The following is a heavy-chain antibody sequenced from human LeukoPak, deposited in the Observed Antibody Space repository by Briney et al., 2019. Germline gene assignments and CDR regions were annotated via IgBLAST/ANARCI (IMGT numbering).Heavy chain of an antibody. CDR2: IKQDGGEK. J-gene: IGHJ5*02. D-gene: IGHD3-3*01. CDR3: SRDKRGFFSPNWFDP. CDR1: GFTFSSYW. Sequence: PGGSLRLSCTASGFTFSSYWMSWVRQAPGKGLEWVANIKQDGGEKYYVDSVKGRFTISRDNAKNSLYLQMNSLRAEDTAVYYCSRDKRGFFSPNWFDPLGQGTLVTVSS. V-gene: IGHV3-7*04.